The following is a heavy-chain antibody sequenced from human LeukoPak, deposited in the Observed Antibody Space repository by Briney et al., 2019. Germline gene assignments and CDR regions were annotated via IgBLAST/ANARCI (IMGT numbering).Heavy chain of an antibody. V-gene: IGHV3-21*01. J-gene: IGHJ5*02. CDR1: GFTFSSYS. CDR2: ISSSSSYI. Sequence: KAGGSLRLSCAASGFTFSSYSMNWVRQAPGKGLEWVSSISSSSSYIYYADSVKGRFTISRDNAKNSLYLQMNSLRAEDTAVYYCVPLPHTGWFDPWGQGTLVTVSS. CDR3: VPLPHTGWFDP. D-gene: IGHD4-17*01.